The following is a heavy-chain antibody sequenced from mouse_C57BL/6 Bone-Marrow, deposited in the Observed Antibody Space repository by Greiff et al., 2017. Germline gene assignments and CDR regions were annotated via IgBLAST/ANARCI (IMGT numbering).Heavy chain of an antibody. Sequence: VHVKQSGAELVRPGASVKLSCTASGFNIKDDYMHWVKQRPEQGLEWIGWIDPANGDTEYASKFQGKATITADTSSNTAYLQLSSLTSEDTAVYYWTTLVAYGGQGTLVTVSA. CDR2: IDPANGDT. J-gene: IGHJ3*01. CDR3: TTLVAY. V-gene: IGHV14-4*01. CDR1: GFNIKDDY.